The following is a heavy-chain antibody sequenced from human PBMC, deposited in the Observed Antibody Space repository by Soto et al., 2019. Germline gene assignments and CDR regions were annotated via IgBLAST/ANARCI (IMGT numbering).Heavy chain of an antibody. CDR1: GFTFSSYG. Sequence: GGSLRLSCAASGFTFSSYGMHWVRQAPGKGLEWVAVISYDGSNKYYADSVKGRFTISRDNSKNTLYLQMNSLRAEDTAVYYCAKDPFTMVRGVPKAIYFVYWGQGTLVTVSS. D-gene: IGHD3-10*01. J-gene: IGHJ4*02. CDR3: AKDPFTMVRGVPKAIYFVY. V-gene: IGHV3-30*18. CDR2: ISYDGSNK.